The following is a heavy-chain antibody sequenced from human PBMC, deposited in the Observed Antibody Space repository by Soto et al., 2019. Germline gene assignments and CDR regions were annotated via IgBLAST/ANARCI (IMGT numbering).Heavy chain of an antibody. CDR3: ARGATTFDY. CDR1: GFTVSSYY. D-gene: IGHD1-7*01. CDR2: IEGGGLT. V-gene: IGHV3-53*01. Sequence: EVQLVESGGGLIQPGGSLRLSCAASGFTVSSYYMSWVRQAPGKGLEWVSLIEGGGLTYYADSVKGRFTISRDNSKNTLYLQMNTLRAEDTAVYYCARGATTFDYWGQGTLVTVSS. J-gene: IGHJ4*02.